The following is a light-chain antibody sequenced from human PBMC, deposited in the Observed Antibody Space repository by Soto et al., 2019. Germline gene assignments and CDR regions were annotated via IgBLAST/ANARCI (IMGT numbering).Light chain of an antibody. V-gene: IGLV2-14*01. CDR1: SSDVCGYNY. J-gene: IGLJ2*01. Sequence: QSALTQPASVSGSPGQSITISRTGTSSDVCGYNYVSWYQQHPGKAPKLMIYDVSNRPSGVSNRFSGSKSGNTASLTISGLQAEDEADYYCSSYTSSSLVFGGGTKLTVL. CDR3: SSYTSSSLV. CDR2: DVS.